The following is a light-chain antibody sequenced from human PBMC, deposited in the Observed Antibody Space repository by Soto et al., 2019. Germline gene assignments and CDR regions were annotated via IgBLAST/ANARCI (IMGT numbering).Light chain of an antibody. Sequence: EIVLTQSPVTLSVSPGERVTLSCRASQSVSSNLAWYQQKPGQAPSLLIYGAFTRATGIPARFSGTGSGTEFTLTISSLQSEDFAVYFCQQYADWPKTFGQGTKWIS. J-gene: IGKJ1*01. CDR3: QQYADWPKT. CDR2: GAF. CDR1: QSVSSN. V-gene: IGKV3-15*01.